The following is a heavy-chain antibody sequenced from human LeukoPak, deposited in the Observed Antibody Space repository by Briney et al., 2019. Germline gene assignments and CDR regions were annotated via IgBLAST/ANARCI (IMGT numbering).Heavy chain of an antibody. V-gene: IGHV4-59*01. CDR2: IYYSGST. Sequence: SETLSLTCTVSGGSLSSYYWSWIRQPPGKGLEWIGYIYYSGSTNYNPSLKSRVTISVATSKNQFSLKLSSVTAAETAVYYCARARHYYDSSGYEAHNYYYGMDVWGQGTTVTVSS. CDR3: ARARHYYDSSGYEAHNYYYGMDV. CDR1: GGSLSSYY. J-gene: IGHJ6*02. D-gene: IGHD3-22*01.